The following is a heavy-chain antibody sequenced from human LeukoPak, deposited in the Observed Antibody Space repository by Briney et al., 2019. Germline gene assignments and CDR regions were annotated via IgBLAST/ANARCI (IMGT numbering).Heavy chain of an antibody. Sequence: GASVKVSCKASGYTFTSYGISWVRQAPGQGLEWMGWISAYNGNTNYAQELQGRVTMTTDTSTSTAYMELRSLRSDDTAVYYCARAWGGSLYGRGVYYFDYWGQGTLVTVS. J-gene: IGHJ4*02. V-gene: IGHV1-18*01. CDR3: ARAWGGSLYGRGVYYFDY. CDR2: ISAYNGNT. CDR1: GYTFTSYG. D-gene: IGHD1-26*01.